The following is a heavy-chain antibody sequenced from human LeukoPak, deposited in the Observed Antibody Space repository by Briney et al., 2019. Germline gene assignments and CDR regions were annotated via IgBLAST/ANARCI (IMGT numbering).Heavy chain of an antibody. V-gene: IGHV1-69*06. CDR3: ARGGYYYDSSAFDY. D-gene: IGHD3-22*01. Sequence: SVKVSCKASGGTFSIYAISWVRQAPGQGLEWMGGIITIFGTANYAQKFQGRVTITADKSTSTAYMELSSLRSEDTAVYYCARGGYYYDSSAFDYWGQGTLVTVSS. J-gene: IGHJ4*02. CDR2: IITIFGTA. CDR1: GGTFSIYA.